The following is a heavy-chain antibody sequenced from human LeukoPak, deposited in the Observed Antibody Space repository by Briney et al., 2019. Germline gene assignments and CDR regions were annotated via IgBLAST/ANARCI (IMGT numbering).Heavy chain of an antibody. CDR2: IYYSGST. J-gene: IGHJ6*02. CDR1: GGSISSGTYY. CDR3: ARHNGSHYYYDMDV. D-gene: IGHD1-26*01. V-gene: IGHV4-39*01. Sequence: SETLSLTCTVSGGSISSGTYYWGWIRQPPGKGLEWIGNIYYSGSTYYNLSLKSRVTISVDTSKNQFALKLSSVTAADTAVYYCARHNGSHYYYDMDVWGQGTRSPSP.